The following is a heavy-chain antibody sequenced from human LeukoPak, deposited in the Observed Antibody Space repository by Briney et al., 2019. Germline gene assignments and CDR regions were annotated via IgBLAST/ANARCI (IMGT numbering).Heavy chain of an antibody. D-gene: IGHD6-13*01. CDR1: GYSLTNYW. V-gene: IGHV5-51*01. Sequence: GESLKISCKGSGYSLTNYWIGWVRQLPGKGPEWMGIIYPGDSDTRYSPSFQGQVTISADKSISTAYLQWSSLKASDTAMYYCARHSSSWYLIDYWGQGTLVTVSS. J-gene: IGHJ4*02. CDR2: IYPGDSDT. CDR3: ARHSSSWYLIDY.